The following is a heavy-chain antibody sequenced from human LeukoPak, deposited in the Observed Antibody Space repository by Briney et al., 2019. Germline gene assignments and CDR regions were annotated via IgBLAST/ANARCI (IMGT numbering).Heavy chain of an antibody. J-gene: IGHJ4*02. CDR3: ARGLDPYSSSCGY. V-gene: IGHV4-61*02. Sequence: SETLSLTCTVSGGSISSGSYYWSWIRRPAGKGLEWIGRIYTSGSTNYNPSLKSRVTISVDTSKNQFSLKLSSVTAADTAVYYCARGLDPYSSSCGYWGQGTLVTVCS. CDR2: IYTSGST. D-gene: IGHD6-13*01. CDR1: GGSISSGSYY.